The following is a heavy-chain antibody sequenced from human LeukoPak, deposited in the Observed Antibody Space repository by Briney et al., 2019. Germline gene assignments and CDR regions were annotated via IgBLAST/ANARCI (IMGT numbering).Heavy chain of an antibody. D-gene: IGHD3-22*01. J-gene: IGHJ3*02. CDR1: GYTFSSSY. V-gene: IGHV1-46*01. Sequence: ASVKVSCKASGYTFSSSYMHWVRQAPGQGLEWMGIINLIGGTTSYAQKFQGRVTMTEDTSTDTAYMELSSLRSEDTAVYYCATGPPFAAYYYERVVNIWGQGTMVTVSS. CDR2: INLIGGTT. CDR3: ATGPPFAAYYYERVVNI.